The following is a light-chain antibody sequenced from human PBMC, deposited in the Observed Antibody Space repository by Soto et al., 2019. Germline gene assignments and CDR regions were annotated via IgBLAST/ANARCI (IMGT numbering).Light chain of an antibody. CDR3: QQYNNWPRT. CDR1: QSVSGN. J-gene: IGKJ1*01. CDR2: DAS. V-gene: IGKV3-15*01. Sequence: EIVMTQSPATLSVSPGERATLSCRASQSVSGNLAWYQQKPGQAPRLLIYDASTRATGIPARFSGSGSGTEFTRTISSLQSEDFAVYYCQQYNNWPRTFGQGTKVEIK.